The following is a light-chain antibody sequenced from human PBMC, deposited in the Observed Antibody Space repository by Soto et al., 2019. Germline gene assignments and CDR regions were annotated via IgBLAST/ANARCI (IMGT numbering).Light chain of an antibody. J-gene: IGKJ5*01. CDR1: QSISSW. CDR3: QQYNSYPLT. CDR2: DAS. V-gene: IGKV1-5*01. Sequence: DIQMTQSPSTLSASVGDRVTITCRASQSISSWLAWYQQKPGKAPKLLIYDASSLESGVPSRFSGSGSGTEFTLTISSLQPDDFATYYCQQYNSYPLTFGQGTRLEIK.